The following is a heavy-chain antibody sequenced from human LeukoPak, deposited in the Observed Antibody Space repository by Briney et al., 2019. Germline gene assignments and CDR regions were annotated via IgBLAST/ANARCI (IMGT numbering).Heavy chain of an antibody. Sequence: SVKVSCKASGGTFSSYAISWVRQAPGQGLEWMGGIIPIFGTANYAQKFQDRVTITADESTSTAYMELSSLRSEDTAVYYCARDQVTMVRGVITDSTPDYWGQGTLVTVSS. V-gene: IGHV1-69*13. D-gene: IGHD3-10*01. J-gene: IGHJ4*02. CDR2: IIPIFGTA. CDR1: GGTFSSYA. CDR3: ARDQVTMVRGVITDSTPDY.